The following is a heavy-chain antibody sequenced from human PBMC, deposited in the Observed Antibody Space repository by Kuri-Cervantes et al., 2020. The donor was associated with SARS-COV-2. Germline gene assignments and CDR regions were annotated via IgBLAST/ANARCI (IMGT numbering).Heavy chain of an antibody. V-gene: IGHV3-15*07. CDR1: GFTFSTAW. D-gene: IGHD5-18*01. Sequence: GGSLRLSCAASGFTFSTAWMNWVRQAPGKGLEWVGRIKSKTEGGATDYAAPVKGRSTISRDDSKNTLYLQMNSLKTEDTAVYYCTTIGTGYSYGFDYYGMDVWGQGTTVTVSS. J-gene: IGHJ6*02. CDR3: TTIGTGYSYGFDYYGMDV. CDR2: IKSKTEGGAT.